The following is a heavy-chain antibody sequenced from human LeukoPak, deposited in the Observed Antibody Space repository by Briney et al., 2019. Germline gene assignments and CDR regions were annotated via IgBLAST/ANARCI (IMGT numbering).Heavy chain of an antibody. CDR1: GYTYTSYA. Sequence: GASVKVSCKASGYTYTSYAMHWVRQAPGQRLEWMGWINAGNGNTKYSQKFQGRVTITRDTSASTAYMGLSSLRSEDTAVYYCARDYGGNSGYLDYWGQGTLVTVSS. V-gene: IGHV1-3*01. CDR2: INAGNGNT. CDR3: ARDYGGNSGYLDY. D-gene: IGHD4-23*01. J-gene: IGHJ4*02.